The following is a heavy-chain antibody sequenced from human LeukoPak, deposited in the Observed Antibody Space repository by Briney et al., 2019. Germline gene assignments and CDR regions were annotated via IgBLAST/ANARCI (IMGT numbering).Heavy chain of an antibody. CDR2: IRYDGSNK. Sequence: GALRLSCAASGFTFSSYGMHWVRQAPGKGLEWVAFIRYDGSNKYYADSVKGRFTISRDNSKNTLYLQMNSLRAEDTAVYYCASHVEMATRVFDYWGQGTLVTVSS. CDR1: GFTFSSYG. V-gene: IGHV3-30*02. J-gene: IGHJ4*02. CDR3: ASHVEMATRVFDY. D-gene: IGHD5-24*01.